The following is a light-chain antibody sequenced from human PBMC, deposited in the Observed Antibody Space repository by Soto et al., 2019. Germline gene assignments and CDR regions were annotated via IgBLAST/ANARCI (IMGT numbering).Light chain of an antibody. Sequence: QPVLTQSSSASASLGSSVKLTCTLSNGHSSYIIAWHQQQPGKAPRYLMKLGGSGSYNKGSGVPDRFSGSSSGADRYLTISNLQFEDEADYYCETWDSNTHVFGTGTKVTVL. CDR3: ETWDSNTHV. V-gene: IGLV4-60*02. J-gene: IGLJ1*01. CDR2: LGGSGSY. CDR1: NGHSSYI.